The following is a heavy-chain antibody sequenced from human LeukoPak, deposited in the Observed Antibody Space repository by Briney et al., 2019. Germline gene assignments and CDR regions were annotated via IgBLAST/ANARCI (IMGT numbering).Heavy chain of an antibody. CDR1: GFTFSSYA. CDR2: IGGSGGST. J-gene: IGHJ5*02. V-gene: IGHV3-23*01. D-gene: IGHD3-3*01. Sequence: GSLRLSCAASGFTFSSYAMSWVRQAPGKGLEWVSAIGGSGGSTYYADSVKGRFTISRDNSKNTLYLQMNSLRAEDTAVYYCAKDPRITIFGVVTPPWGQGTLVTVSS. CDR3: AKDPRITIFGVVTPP.